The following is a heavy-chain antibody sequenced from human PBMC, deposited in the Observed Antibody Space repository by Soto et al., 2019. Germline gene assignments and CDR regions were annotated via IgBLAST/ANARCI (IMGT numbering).Heavy chain of an antibody. J-gene: IGHJ3*02. CDR1: GFTFSSYA. CDR2: ISGSGGST. Sequence: GGSLRLSCAACGFTFSSYAMSWVRQAPGKGLEWVSAISGSGGSTYYADSVKGRFTISRDNSKNTLYLQMNSLRAEDTAVYYCAKDRITIFGVVTPHDAFDIWGQGTMVTVSS. D-gene: IGHD3-3*01. V-gene: IGHV3-23*01. CDR3: AKDRITIFGVVTPHDAFDI.